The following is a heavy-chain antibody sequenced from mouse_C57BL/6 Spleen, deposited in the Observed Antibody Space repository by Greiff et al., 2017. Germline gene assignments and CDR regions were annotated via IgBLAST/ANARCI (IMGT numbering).Heavy chain of an antibody. CDR2: IDPSDSET. V-gene: IGHV1-52*01. CDR1: GYTFTSYW. J-gene: IGHJ2*01. Sequence: QVQLQQSGAELVRPGSSVKLSCKASGYTFTSYWMHWVKQRPIQGLEWIGNIDPSDSETHYNQKFKDKATLTVDKSSSTAYMQLSSLTSEDSAVYYCARSDYYGSYFDYWGQGTTLTVSS. CDR3: ARSDYYGSYFDY. D-gene: IGHD2-2*01.